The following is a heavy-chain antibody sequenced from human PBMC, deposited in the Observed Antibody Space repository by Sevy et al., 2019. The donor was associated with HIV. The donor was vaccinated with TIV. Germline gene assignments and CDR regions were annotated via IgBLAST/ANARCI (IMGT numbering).Heavy chain of an antibody. J-gene: IGHJ6*02. V-gene: IGHV3-30-3*01. Sequence: GGSLRLSCTASGFAFTNYYAMHWVRQAPGKGLEWVALISYDGSDKFYGDSVKGRFTITRDNFKNKLYLQMNGLTTEDTAVYYCSRPRANYVDHYFFYAMDVWGQGTTVTVSS. D-gene: IGHD4-17*01. CDR3: SRPRANYVDHYFFYAMDV. CDR2: ISYDGSDK. CDR1: GFAFTNYYA.